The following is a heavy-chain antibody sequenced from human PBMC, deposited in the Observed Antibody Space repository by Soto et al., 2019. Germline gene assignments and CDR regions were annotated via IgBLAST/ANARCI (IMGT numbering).Heavy chain of an antibody. CDR1: GFTFSSYA. CDR2: ISYDGSNK. CDR3: ARGLRGYSGYLGKAGRGGDYYGMDV. J-gene: IGHJ6*02. V-gene: IGHV3-30-3*01. Sequence: QVQLVESGGGVVQPGRSLRLSCAASGFTFSSYAMHWVRQAPGKGLEWVAVISYDGSNKYYADSVKGRFTISRDNSKNTLYLQMNSLRAEDTAVYYCARGLRGYSGYLGKAGRGGDYYGMDVWGQGTTVTVSS. D-gene: IGHD5-12*01.